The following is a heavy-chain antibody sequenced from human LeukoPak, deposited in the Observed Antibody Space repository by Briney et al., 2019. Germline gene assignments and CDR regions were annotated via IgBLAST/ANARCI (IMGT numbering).Heavy chain of an antibody. Sequence: PSETLSLTCAVYGGSFSGYYWSWIRQAPGKGLEWVSAISGSGGSTYYADSVKGRFTISRDNSKNTLYLQMNSLRAEDTAVYYCAKVGDFWSGYYRDYWGQGTLVTVSS. CDR3: AKVGDFWSGYYRDY. V-gene: IGHV3-23*01. D-gene: IGHD3-3*01. J-gene: IGHJ4*02. CDR1: GGSFSGYY. CDR2: ISGSGGST.